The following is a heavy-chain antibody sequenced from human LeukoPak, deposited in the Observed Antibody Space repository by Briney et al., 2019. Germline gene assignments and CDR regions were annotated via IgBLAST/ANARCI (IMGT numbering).Heavy chain of an antibody. Sequence: PSQTLSLTCTVSGGSISSGDYYWSWIRQPPGKLLEWIGYIYYSGSTYYNPSLKRRVTISVTTSNNQFSLQLSVTTAAATAVFFCAREKTSPEAVFDYRGQGTLVTDCS. V-gene: IGHV4-31*03. J-gene: IGHJ4*02. CDR2: IYYSGST. CDR3: AREKTSPEAVFDY. CDR1: GGSISSGDYY.